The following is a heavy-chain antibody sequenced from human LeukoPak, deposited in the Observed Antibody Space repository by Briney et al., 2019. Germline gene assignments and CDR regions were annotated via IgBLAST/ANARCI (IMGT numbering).Heavy chain of an antibody. CDR1: GYTFTSYD. J-gene: IGHJ6*03. CDR2: MNPNSGNT. Sequence: GASVKVSCKASGYTFTSYDINWVRQATGQGLEWMGWMNPNSGNTGYAQKFQGRVTITRNTSISTAYMELSSLRSEDTAVYYCARGVKCSYYYYYMDVWGKGTTVTVSS. D-gene: IGHD2-15*01. V-gene: IGHV1-8*03. CDR3: ARGVKCSYYYYYMDV.